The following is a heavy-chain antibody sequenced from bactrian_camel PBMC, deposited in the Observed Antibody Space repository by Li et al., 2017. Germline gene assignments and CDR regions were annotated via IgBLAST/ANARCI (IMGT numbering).Heavy chain of an antibody. V-gene: IGHV3S53*01. Sequence: HVQLVESGGGSVQAGGSLRLSCATSQYTDSILIMSWYRQAPGKEREFVSLIDRVRNTNYAESVKGRFTISQEKDLNTVYLHMNSLKPEDTAMYYCKLRYLNRPNMNEVWGQGTQVTVS. D-gene: IGHD6*01. CDR2: IDRVRNT. CDR3: KLRYLNRPNMNEV. J-gene: IGHJ4*01. CDR1: QYTDSILI.